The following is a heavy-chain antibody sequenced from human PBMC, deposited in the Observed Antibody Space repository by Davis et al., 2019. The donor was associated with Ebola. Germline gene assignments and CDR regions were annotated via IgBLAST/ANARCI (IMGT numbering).Heavy chain of an antibody. CDR3: ARIATAGSTHYYYYYGMDV. Sequence: SETLSLTCTVSGGSISSYYWSWIRQPPGKGLGWIGYIYYSGSTNYNPSLKSRVTISVDTSKNQFSLKLSSVTAADTAVYYCARIATAGSTHYYYYYGMDVWGQGTTVTVSS. CDR1: GGSISSYY. V-gene: IGHV4-59*12. CDR2: IYYSGST. J-gene: IGHJ6*02. D-gene: IGHD6-13*01.